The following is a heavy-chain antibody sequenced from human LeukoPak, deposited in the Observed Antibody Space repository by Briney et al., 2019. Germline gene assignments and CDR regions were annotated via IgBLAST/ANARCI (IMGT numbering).Heavy chain of an antibody. CDR3: ARDRNNWNDDDSWFDP. CDR2: IYSGGST. CDR1: EFSVGSNY. Sequence: GGSLRLSCAASEFSVGSNYMTWVRQAPGKGLEWVSLIYSGGSTYYADSVKGRFTISRDNSKNTLTLQMNSLRPEDTAVYYCARDRNNWNDDDSWFDPWGQGTLVTVSS. J-gene: IGHJ5*02. D-gene: IGHD1-20*01. V-gene: IGHV3-66*01.